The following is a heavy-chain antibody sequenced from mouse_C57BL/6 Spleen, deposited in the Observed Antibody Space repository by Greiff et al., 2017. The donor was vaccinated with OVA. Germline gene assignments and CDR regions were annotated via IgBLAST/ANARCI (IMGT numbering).Heavy chain of an antibody. CDR1: GYTFTSYW. CDR2: IYPSDSET. D-gene: IGHD2-4*01. CDR3: ARGDYDVLFAY. J-gene: IGHJ3*01. V-gene: IGHV1-61*01. Sequence: QVHVKQPGAELVRPGSSVKLSCKASGYTFTSYWMDWVKQRPGQGLEWIGNIYPSDSETHYNQKFKDKATLTVDKSSSTAYMQLSSLTSEDSAVYYCARGDYDVLFAYWGQGTLVTVSA.